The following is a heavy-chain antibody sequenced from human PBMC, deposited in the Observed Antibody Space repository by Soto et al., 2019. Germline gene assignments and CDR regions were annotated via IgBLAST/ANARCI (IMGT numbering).Heavy chain of an antibody. V-gene: IGHV1-3*01. D-gene: IGHD6-13*01. CDR1: GYTFTSYA. CDR3: AREGGSSGQNWFDP. J-gene: IGHJ5*02. CDR2: INPINGTA. Sequence: AASVKVSCKASGYTFTSYAMHWVRQAPGQRLEWMGWINPINGTANYSQKFQGRVTITADASTSTAYMELSSLRSEDTAVYYCAREGGSSGQNWFDPWGQGTLVTVSS.